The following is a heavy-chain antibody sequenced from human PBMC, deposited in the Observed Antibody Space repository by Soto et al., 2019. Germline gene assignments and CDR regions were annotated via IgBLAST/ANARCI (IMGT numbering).Heavy chain of an antibody. J-gene: IGHJ4*02. V-gene: IGHV4-34*10. CDR1: GASFSGFD. CDR3: ARCHSKSGYYS. Sequence: PSETLSLPCAVYGASFSGFDCSWIRQSPGKGLEWIGEIHHSGSTHYNPYLKSRLTFSIDESQSQFYIVLTCLTPADTALYFCARCHSKSGYYSCGQGSFVTVSS. D-gene: IGHD2-15*01. CDR2: IHHSGST.